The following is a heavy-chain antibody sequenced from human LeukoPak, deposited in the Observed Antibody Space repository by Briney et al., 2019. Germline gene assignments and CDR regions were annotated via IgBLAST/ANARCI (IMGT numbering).Heavy chain of an antibody. V-gene: IGHV3-30*18. D-gene: IGHD4-17*01. CDR3: AKSINDYGDYMGH. Sequence: GGSLRLSCAASGFTFSSYGMHWVRQAPGKGLEWVAVISYDGSNKYYADSVKGRFTISRDNSKNTLYLQMNSLRAEDTAVYYCAKSINDYGDYMGHWGQGTLVTVSS. J-gene: IGHJ4*02. CDR1: GFTFSSYG. CDR2: ISYDGSNK.